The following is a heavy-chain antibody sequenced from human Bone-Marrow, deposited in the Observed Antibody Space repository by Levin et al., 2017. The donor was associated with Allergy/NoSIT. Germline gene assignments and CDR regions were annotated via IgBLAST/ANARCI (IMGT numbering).Heavy chain of an antibody. J-gene: IGHJ6*02. D-gene: IGHD6-19*01. CDR1: GFTFDDYA. V-gene: IGHV3-9*01. CDR3: GKDSVAVAGSGGMDV. Sequence: GGSLRLSCSGSGFTFDDYAMHWVRQAPGKGLEWVSGMSWNGGFTGYADSVKGRFTISRDNAKNSLYLQMNNLRAEETALYDCGKDSVAVAGSGGMDVWGRGTTVTVSS. CDR2: MSWNGGFT.